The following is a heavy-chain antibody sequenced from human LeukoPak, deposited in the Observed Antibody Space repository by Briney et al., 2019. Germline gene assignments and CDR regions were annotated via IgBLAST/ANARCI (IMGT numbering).Heavy chain of an antibody. CDR3: ATQKNDFWSGSSYDAFDI. CDR2: ISSSGNTK. Sequence: GGSLRLSCAASGFTFSDYYMSWIRQAPGKGLEWVSYISSSGNTKYYADSVKGRFTISRDNAKNSLYLQMNSLRAEDTAVYYCATQKNDFWSGSSYDAFDIWGQGTMVIVSS. CDR1: GFTFSDYY. D-gene: IGHD3-3*01. V-gene: IGHV3-11*01. J-gene: IGHJ3*02.